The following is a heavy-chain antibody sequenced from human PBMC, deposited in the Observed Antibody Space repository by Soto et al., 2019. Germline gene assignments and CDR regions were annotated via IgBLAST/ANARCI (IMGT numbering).Heavy chain of an antibody. CDR3: ARTGDFWWFDP. CDR2: INTANGNA. D-gene: IGHD3-3*01. Sequence: ASVKVSCKTSGYTFTTYAVHWVRQAPGQSLEWMGWINTANGNAEYSRKFQGRLTISKDTSKSQVVLTMTNMDPVDTATYYCARTGDFWWFDPWGQGTLVTAPQ. CDR1: GYTFTTYA. V-gene: IGHV1-3*04. J-gene: IGHJ5*02.